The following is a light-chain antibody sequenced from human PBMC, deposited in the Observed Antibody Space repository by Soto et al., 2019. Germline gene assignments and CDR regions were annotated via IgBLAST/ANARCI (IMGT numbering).Light chain of an antibody. V-gene: IGLV2-8*01. CDR2: EVS. CDR3: SLYVGSDNWL. Sequence: QSVLTQPASVSGSLGQSITISCTGTRTDIGGYNYVSWYQQYPGKAPKLVIYEVSKRPSGVPDRFSGAKSGNTASLTVSGLQGEDEAEYYCSLYVGSDNWLFGGGTKLTVL. CDR1: RTDIGGYNY. J-gene: IGLJ2*01.